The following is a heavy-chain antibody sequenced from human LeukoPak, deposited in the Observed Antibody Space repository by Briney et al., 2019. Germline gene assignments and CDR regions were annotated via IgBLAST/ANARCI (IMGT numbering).Heavy chain of an antibody. V-gene: IGHV3-48*03. J-gene: IGHJ4*02. CDR2: ISSSGSTI. CDR3: AKDRQSMVRGVAFDY. Sequence: GGSLRLSCAASGFTFSSYEMNWVRQAPGKGLEWVSYISSSGSTIYYADSVKGRFTISRDNSKNTLYLQMNSLRAEDTAVYYCAKDRQSMVRGVAFDYWGQGTLVTVSS. D-gene: IGHD3-10*01. CDR1: GFTFSSYE.